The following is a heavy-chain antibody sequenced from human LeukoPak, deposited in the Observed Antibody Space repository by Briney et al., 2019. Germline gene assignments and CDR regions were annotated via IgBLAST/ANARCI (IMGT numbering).Heavy chain of an antibody. J-gene: IGHJ5*02. Sequence: PGGSLRLSCAASRFTFSMYDMHWVRQAPGKGLEWVAVTWYDASNTYYRDSVQGRFTVSRDNSKNTVYLQMNTLRAEDTGVYYCVKGQRRYFSWFSATWGQGTLVTVSS. V-gene: IGHV3-33*06. CDR2: TWYDASNT. CDR3: VKGQRRYFSWFSAT. D-gene: IGHD3-9*01. CDR1: RFTFSMYD.